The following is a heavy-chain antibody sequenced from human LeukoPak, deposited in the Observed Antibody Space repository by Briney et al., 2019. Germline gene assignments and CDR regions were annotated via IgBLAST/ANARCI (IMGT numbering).Heavy chain of an antibody. CDR1: GFTFSDYY. V-gene: IGHV3-11*01. CDR2: ISTTATTI. D-gene: IGHD2/OR15-2a*01. Sequence: GGSLRLSCAASGFTFSDYYMSWIRQAPGKGLEWVSYISTTATTIYYADSVKGRFTISRDNAKNSLYLQMNSLRAEDTAVYYCARVLDGSNDCWGQGTLVTVSS. CDR3: ARVLDGSNDC. J-gene: IGHJ4*02.